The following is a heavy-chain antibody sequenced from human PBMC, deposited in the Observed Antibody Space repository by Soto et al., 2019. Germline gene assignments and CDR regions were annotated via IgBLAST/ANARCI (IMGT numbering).Heavy chain of an antibody. D-gene: IGHD1-26*01. CDR3: AREDSGSYEPIGY. CDR2: IIPILGIA. CDR1: GGTFSSYT. V-gene: IGHV1-69*08. J-gene: IGHJ4*02. Sequence: QVQLVQSGAEVKKPGSSVKVSCKASGGTFSSYTISWVRQAPGQGLEWMGRIIPILGIANYAQKFQGRVTITADKSTSTDYMELSSLRSEDTAVYYCAREDSGSYEPIGYWGQGTLVTVSS.